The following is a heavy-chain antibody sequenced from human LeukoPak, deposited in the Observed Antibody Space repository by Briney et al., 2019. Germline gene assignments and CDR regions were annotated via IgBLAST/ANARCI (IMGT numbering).Heavy chain of an antibody. Sequence: KPSXXLSLTCTVSGGSISSYYWSWIRQPAGKGLEWIGRIYTSGSTNYNPSLKTRVTMSVDTSKNQFSLKLSSVTAADTAVYYCARCSTGTYYYYYYMDVWGKGTTVTVSS. V-gene: IGHV4-4*07. CDR1: GGSISSYY. J-gene: IGHJ6*03. CDR2: IYTSGST. D-gene: IGHD1-1*01. CDR3: ARCSTGTYYYYYYMDV.